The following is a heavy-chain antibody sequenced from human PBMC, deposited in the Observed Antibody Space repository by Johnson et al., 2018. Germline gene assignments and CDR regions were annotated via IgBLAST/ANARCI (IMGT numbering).Heavy chain of an antibody. D-gene: IGHD5-24*01. CDR3: TRHQNVPEGYNPLGAFDI. J-gene: IGHJ3*02. CDR2: IRSNANSYAT. V-gene: IGHV3-73*01. Sequence: EVQLLESGGGLVQPGGSLKLSCAASGFTFSGSAMHWVRQASGKGLERVGRIRSNANSYATAYAASVKGRFTIPRDDSKNTADLQMNSLKTEDTAVYYCTRHQNVPEGYNPLGAFDIWGQGTMVTVSS. CDR1: GFTFSGSA.